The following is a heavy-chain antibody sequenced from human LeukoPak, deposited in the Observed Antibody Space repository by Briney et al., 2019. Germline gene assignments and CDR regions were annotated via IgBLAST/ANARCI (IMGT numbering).Heavy chain of an antibody. CDR1: GGTFSSYT. Sequence: ASVKVSCTASGGTFSSYTISWVRQAPGQGLEWMGRILPILGIAHYAQKFQGRVTITAGKSTSTAYMELSSLRYEDTAVYYCARLPAGDTAMVPYYYGMDVWGQGTTVTVSS. CDR2: ILPILGIA. CDR3: ARLPAGDTAMVPYYYGMDV. V-gene: IGHV1-69*02. J-gene: IGHJ6*02. D-gene: IGHD5-18*01.